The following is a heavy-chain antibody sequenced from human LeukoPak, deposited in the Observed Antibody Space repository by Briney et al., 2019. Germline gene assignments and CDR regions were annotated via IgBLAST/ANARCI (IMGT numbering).Heavy chain of an antibody. J-gene: IGHJ6*02. CDR3: AREDPQTTVPEGLDV. V-gene: IGHV4-59*01. Sequence: SETLSLTCTVSGGSISSYYWSWIRQSPEKGLEWIGYIYFSGATNYNPSLKSRVTISVDTSKNQFSLKLSSVTAADPAVYYCAREDPQTTVPEGLDVWGQGTAVTVSS. D-gene: IGHD4-17*01. CDR2: IYFSGAT. CDR1: GGSISSYY.